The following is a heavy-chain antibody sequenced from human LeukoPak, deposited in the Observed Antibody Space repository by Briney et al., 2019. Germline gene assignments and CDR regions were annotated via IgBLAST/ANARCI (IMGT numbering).Heavy chain of an antibody. CDR1: GFTFSSYW. D-gene: IGHD5-18*01. CDR2: IREDGSEK. J-gene: IGHJ4*02. Sequence: GGSLRLSCAASGFTFSSYWMTWVRQAPGKGLEWVANIREDGSEKYYVDSVKGRFTVSRDNAKNSLYLQVNSLRAEDTAVYYCARLRVDTAPSGNYWGQGTLVTVSS. CDR3: ARLRVDTAPSGNY. V-gene: IGHV3-7*01.